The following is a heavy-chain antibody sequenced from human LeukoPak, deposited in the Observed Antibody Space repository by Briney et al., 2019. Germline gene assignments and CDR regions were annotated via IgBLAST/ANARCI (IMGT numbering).Heavy chain of an antibody. CDR2: IKQDGSEK. Sequence: GGSLRLSCAASGFTFSSYWMSWVRQAPGKGLEWVANIKQDGSEKYYVDSVKGRFTISRGNAKSSLYLQMNSLRAEDTAVYYCKASSSLDYWGQGTLVTVSS. CDR1: GFTFSSYW. V-gene: IGHV3-7*01. D-gene: IGHD2-2*01. J-gene: IGHJ4*02. CDR3: KASSSLDY.